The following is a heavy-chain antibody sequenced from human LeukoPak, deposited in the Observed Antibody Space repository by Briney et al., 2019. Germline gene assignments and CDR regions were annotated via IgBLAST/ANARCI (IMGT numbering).Heavy chain of an antibody. CDR1: GFTFSGYA. CDR3: VKDHGYSSAWYVRGFDY. CDR2: ISSNGGST. Sequence: GGSLRLSCSASGFTFSGYAMHWVRQAPGKGLEYVSGISSNGGSTYLADSVKGRFSISRDNSKNTLYPQMTSLRAEDTAVYYCVKDHGYSSAWYVRGFDYWGQGTLVTVSS. V-gene: IGHV3-64D*08. D-gene: IGHD6-19*01. J-gene: IGHJ4*02.